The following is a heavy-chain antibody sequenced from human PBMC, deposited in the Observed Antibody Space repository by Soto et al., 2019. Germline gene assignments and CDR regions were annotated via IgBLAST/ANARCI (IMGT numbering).Heavy chain of an antibody. Sequence: ASVKVSCKASGYTFTNYYIHWVRQAPGQGLEWMGIINPSGGATTYAQTFQGRVTMTTDTSTSTVYMELSNLRSGDTAVYYCARRHCTNGVCLVWAFDPWGHGTLVTVSS. D-gene: IGHD2-8*01. CDR3: ARRHCTNGVCLVWAFDP. CDR2: INPSGGAT. J-gene: IGHJ5*02. CDR1: GYTFTNYY. V-gene: IGHV1-46*01.